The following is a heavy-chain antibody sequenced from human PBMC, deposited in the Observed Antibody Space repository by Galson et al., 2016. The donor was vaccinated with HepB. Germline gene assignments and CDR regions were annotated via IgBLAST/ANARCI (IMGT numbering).Heavy chain of an antibody. CDR1: GFIFSQYG. Sequence: SLRLCCAASGFIFSQYGMHWVRQAPGKGLESVAVIGHDGRNEYYADSVKGRFTISRDNSKNTLYVQMNNLRVEDTAVYYCSRGSQDDIEVDGDLEQDYWGQGTLVTVSS. D-gene: IGHD2-15*01. CDR3: SRGSQDDIEVDGDLEQDY. V-gene: IGHV3-33*01. CDR2: IGHDGRNE. J-gene: IGHJ4*02.